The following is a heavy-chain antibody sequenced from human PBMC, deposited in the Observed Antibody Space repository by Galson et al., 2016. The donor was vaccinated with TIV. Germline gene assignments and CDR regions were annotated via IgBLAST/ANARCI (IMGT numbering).Heavy chain of an antibody. D-gene: IGHD3-22*01. CDR2: MKEDGSER. Sequence: SLRLSCAASGFTFSRHWMSWVRQTPGKGLEWVAKMKEDGSERYYVDSVKGRFTISRDNARNSLFLQMSSLRFEDTAVYYCATVAWFPGLSLDNWGQGTLVTVSS. J-gene: IGHJ4*02. CDR1: GFTFSRHW. CDR3: ATVAWFPGLSLDN. V-gene: IGHV3-7*03.